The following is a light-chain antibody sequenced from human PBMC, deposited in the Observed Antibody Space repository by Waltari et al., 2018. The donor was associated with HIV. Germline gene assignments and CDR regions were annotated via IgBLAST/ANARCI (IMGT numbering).Light chain of an antibody. CDR2: SNN. Sequence: QSVLTQPPSASGTPGQRVTISCSGSSSNMGSYQLNWYQQRPGTAPKLLIYSNNQRPSGVPDRFSGSKSGTSASLAISGLQSEDEADYYCAAWDDSLNGWVFGGGTKLTVL. CDR1: SSNMGSYQ. V-gene: IGLV1-44*01. J-gene: IGLJ3*02. CDR3: AAWDDSLNGWV.